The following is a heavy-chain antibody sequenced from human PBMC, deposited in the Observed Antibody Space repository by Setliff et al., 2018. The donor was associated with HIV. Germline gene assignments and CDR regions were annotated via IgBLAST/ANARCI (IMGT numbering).Heavy chain of an antibody. Sequence: QPGGSLRLSCAASGFTFSIYAMHWVRQAPGKGLEWVAFISYDGSYEYYADSVKGRFTISRDNSKNTLYLHMNSLRAEDTAVYYCATLRQQLITGWFDPWGQGTLVTVSS. CDR1: GFTFSIYA. V-gene: IGHV3-30*14. CDR3: ATLRQQLITGWFDP. CDR2: ISYDGSYE. J-gene: IGHJ5*02. D-gene: IGHD6-13*01.